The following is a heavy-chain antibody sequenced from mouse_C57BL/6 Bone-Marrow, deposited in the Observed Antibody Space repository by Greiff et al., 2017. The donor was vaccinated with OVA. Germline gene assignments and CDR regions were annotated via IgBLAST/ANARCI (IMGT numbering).Heavy chain of an antibody. CDR3: ARSLSYDYDGDY. D-gene: IGHD2-4*01. V-gene: IGHV1-4*01. Sequence: QVQLQQSGAELARPGASVKMSCKASGYTFTSYTMHWVKQRPGQGLEWIGYINPSSGYTKYNQKFKDKATLTADKSSSTAYMQLSSLTSEDSAVYYCARSLSYDYDGDYGGQGTSVTVSS. CDR1: GYTFTSYT. CDR2: INPSSGYT. J-gene: IGHJ4*01.